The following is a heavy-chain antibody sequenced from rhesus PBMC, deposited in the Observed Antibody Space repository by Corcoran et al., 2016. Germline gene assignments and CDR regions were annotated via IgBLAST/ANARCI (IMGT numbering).Heavy chain of an antibody. Sequence: QVQLQESGPGVVKPSETLSLTCAVSGYSISSGYDWRWIRQPPGKGLEWIGYIYGSSGSTYYNPSLKSRVTISTDTSKNQFSLKLSSVTAADTAVYYCASSGSYYPTGFDYWGQGVLVTVSS. V-gene: IGHV4S7*01. CDR1: GYSISSGYD. CDR2: IYGSSGST. J-gene: IGHJ4*01. D-gene: IGHD3-16*01. CDR3: ASSGSYYPTGFDY.